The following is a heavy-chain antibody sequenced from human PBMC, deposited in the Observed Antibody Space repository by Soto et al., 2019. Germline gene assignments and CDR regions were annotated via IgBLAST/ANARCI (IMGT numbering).Heavy chain of an antibody. CDR3: ARWTYYDILTGSDYYYYGMDV. Sequence: ASVKVSCKASGYTFTSYGISWVRQAPGQGLEWMGWISAYNGNTNYAQKLQGRVTMTTGTSTSTAYMELRSLRSDDTAVYYCARWTYYDILTGSDYYYYGMDVWGQGTTVTVSS. J-gene: IGHJ6*02. CDR1: GYTFTSYG. CDR2: ISAYNGNT. V-gene: IGHV1-18*01. D-gene: IGHD3-9*01.